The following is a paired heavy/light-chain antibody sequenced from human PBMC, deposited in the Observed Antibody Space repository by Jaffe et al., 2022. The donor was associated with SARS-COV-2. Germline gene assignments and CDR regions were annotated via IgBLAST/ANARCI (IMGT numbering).Heavy chain of an antibody. CDR3: TRGQYDYAFDI. CDR1: GYTFTDYA. CDR2: INAANGNT. V-gene: IGHV1-3*01. D-gene: IGHD1-1*01. Sequence: QVQLVQSGAEVKKPGASVKVSCEASGYTFTDYALHWVRQAPGQRLEWMGWINAANGNTRYSEKLQGRVTITWDTSASTAYMELGSLGSEDTAVYYCTRGQYDYAFDIWGQGTMVSVSS. J-gene: IGHJ3*02.
Light chain of an antibody. CDR3: MQALQTPMYI. V-gene: IGKV2-28*01. J-gene: IGKJ2*01. Sequence: DIVMTQSPLSLPVTPGEPASISCRSSQSLLHSNGHNYLDWYLQKPGQSPQLLIFLGSNRASGVPDRFSGSGSGTDFTLKISRVEAEDVGVYYCMQALQTPMYIFGQGTKLEIK. CDR2: LGS. CDR1: QSLLHSNGHNY.